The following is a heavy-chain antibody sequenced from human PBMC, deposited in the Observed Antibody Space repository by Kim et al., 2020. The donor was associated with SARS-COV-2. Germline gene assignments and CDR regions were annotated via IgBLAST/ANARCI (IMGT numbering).Heavy chain of an antibody. Sequence: YYDSSGQGRFTVSRDNAKNSQNLQMNSLRDEDTAVYYCARGQQLEGRVDYWGQGTLVTVSS. V-gene: IGHV3-48*02. D-gene: IGHD6-13*01. CDR3: ARGQQLEGRVDY. J-gene: IGHJ4*02.